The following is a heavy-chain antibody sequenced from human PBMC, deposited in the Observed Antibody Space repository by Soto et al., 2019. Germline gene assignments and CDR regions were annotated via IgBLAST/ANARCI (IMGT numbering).Heavy chain of an antibody. CDR1: GFTFSNYA. D-gene: IGHD6-13*01. J-gene: IGHJ4*02. Sequence: EVQLLESGGGLVQPGGSLRLSCAASGFTFSNYAMTWVRQAPGKGLEWVSAISGSGGTTYYADSVKGRFTISRDNSKNTLYLQMNSLRGEDTALYYCAKDGGGRAAAAVRPLGASDCWGQGTLVTVSS. V-gene: IGHV3-23*01. CDR3: AKDGGGRAAAAVRPLGASDC. CDR2: ISGSGGTT.